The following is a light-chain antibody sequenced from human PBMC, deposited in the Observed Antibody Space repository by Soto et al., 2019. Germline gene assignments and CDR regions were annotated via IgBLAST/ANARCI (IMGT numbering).Light chain of an antibody. Sequence: QSVLTQPPSASGTFGQRVTISCSGSNYVSWYQQHPGKAPKLMIYEVSKRPSGVPDRFSGSKSGNTASLTVSGLQAEDEADYYCSSYAGSNIPYVFGTGTKVTVL. CDR2: EVS. CDR1: NY. CDR3: SSYAGSNIPYV. V-gene: IGLV2-8*01. J-gene: IGLJ1*01.